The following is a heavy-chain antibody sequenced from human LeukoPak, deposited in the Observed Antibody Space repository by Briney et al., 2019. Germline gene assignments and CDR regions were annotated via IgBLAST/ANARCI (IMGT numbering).Heavy chain of an antibody. Sequence: GGSLKISCQTSGYYFSTKWIGWVHPMPGKGLEWMGIIYPLESITKYRPAFQGHVTLTADTSINTPFLQWTSLKASDTAIYYCARLAPDYADYWFDPWGQGTLVTVSS. J-gene: IGHJ5*02. CDR3: ARLAPDYADYWFDP. D-gene: IGHD4-17*01. CDR1: GYYFSTKW. V-gene: IGHV5-51*07. CDR2: IYPLESIT.